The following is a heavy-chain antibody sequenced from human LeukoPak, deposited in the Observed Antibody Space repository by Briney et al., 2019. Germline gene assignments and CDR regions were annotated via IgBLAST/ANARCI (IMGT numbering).Heavy chain of an antibody. Sequence: SETLSLTCTVSGGSISSGSYYWSWIRQPAGKGLEWIGRIYTSGSTNYNPSLKSRVTISVDTSKNQFSLKLSSVTAADTAVYYCAREDVVVTNFDYWGQGTLVTVSS. CDR3: AREDVVVTNFDY. V-gene: IGHV4-61*02. CDR1: GGSISSGSYY. D-gene: IGHD3-22*01. CDR2: IYTSGST. J-gene: IGHJ4*02.